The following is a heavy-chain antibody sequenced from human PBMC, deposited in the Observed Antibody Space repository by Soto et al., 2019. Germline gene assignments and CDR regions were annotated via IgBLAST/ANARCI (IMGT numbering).Heavy chain of an antibody. D-gene: IGHD5-12*01. J-gene: IGHJ6*02. CDR2: INPSGGST. V-gene: IGHV1-46*01. CDR1: GYTFTSYY. CDR3: AAYSGYDWAPYYYGMDV. Sequence: ASVKVSCKASGYTFTSYYMHWVRQAPGQGLEWMGIINPSGGSTSYAQKFQGRVTMTRDTTTSTVYMELSSLRSEDTAVYYCAAYSGYDWAPYYYGMDVWGQGTTVTVSS.